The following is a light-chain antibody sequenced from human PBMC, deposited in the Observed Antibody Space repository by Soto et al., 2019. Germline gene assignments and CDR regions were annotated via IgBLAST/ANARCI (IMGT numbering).Light chain of an antibody. V-gene: IGLV2-23*02. J-gene: IGLJ1*01. CDR3: CADAGSSRYV. Sequence: QSALTQPASVSGSPGQSITISCTRSSSHVGSYDFVSWYQQHPGKAPKVLIYEVTKRPSGVSNRFSGSKSGNTAALTISGLQADDEADYYCCADAGSSRYVFGTGPKLTVL. CDR2: EVT. CDR1: SSHVGSYDF.